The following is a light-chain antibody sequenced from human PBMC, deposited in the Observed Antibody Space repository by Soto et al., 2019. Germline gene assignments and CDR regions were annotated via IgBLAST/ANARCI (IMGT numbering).Light chain of an antibody. V-gene: IGLV4-69*01. CDR2: VNSDGTH. J-gene: IGLJ3*02. CDR3: HTWGTGAWV. Sequence: QAVVTQSPSASASLGASVKLTCTLSSGHSSYAIAWHQQQPEKGPRYLMKVNSDGTHSKGDGIPDRFSGSSSGAERYLTISSLQSEDEADYYCHTWGTGAWVFGGGTKLTVL. CDR1: SGHSSYA.